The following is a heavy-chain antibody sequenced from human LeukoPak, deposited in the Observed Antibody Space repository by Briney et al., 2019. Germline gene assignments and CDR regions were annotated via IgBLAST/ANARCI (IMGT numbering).Heavy chain of an antibody. Sequence: GGSLRLSCAASGFTFSSYWMSWVRQAPGKGLEWVANIKQDGSEKYYVDSVKGRFTISRDNAKNSLYLQMNSLRAEDTAVDYCARDDRGPDSSGYYYFGAGAFDIWGQGTMVTVSS. CDR1: GFTFSSYW. CDR3: ARDDRGPDSSGYYYFGAGAFDI. CDR2: IKQDGSEK. D-gene: IGHD3-22*01. V-gene: IGHV3-7*01. J-gene: IGHJ3*02.